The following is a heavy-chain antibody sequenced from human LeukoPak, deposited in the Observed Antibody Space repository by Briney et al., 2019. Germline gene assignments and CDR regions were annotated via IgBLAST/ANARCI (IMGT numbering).Heavy chain of an antibody. J-gene: IGHJ6*02. Sequence: GGSLRLSCAASGFTFSSYSMNWVRQAPGKGLEWVSSISSSSSYIYYADSVKGRFTISRDNAKNSLYLQMNSLRAEDTAVYYCAREPGRIAATETEVFYYYYGMDVWGQGTTVTVSS. CDR2: ISSSSSYI. V-gene: IGHV3-21*01. CDR1: GFTFSSYS. CDR3: AREPGRIAATETEVFYYYYGMDV. D-gene: IGHD6-25*01.